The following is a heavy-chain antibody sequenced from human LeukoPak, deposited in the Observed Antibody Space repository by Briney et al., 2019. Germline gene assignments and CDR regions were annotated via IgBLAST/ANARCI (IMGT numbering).Heavy chain of an antibody. CDR1: GFTFSSSA. D-gene: IGHD6-19*01. CDR2: ISGSGVST. V-gene: IGHV3-23*01. J-gene: IGHJ4*02. Sequence: PGGSLRLSCGASGFTFSSSAMSWVRQAPGKGLEWVSSISGSGVSTYYADSVKGRFTISRDNSKNTLYVQMNSLRADDTAVYYCASVYSSGWYFDYWGQGTLVTVSS. CDR3: ASVYSSGWYFDY.